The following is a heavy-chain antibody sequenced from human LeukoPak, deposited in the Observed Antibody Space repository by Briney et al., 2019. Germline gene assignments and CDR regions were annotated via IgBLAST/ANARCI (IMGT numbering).Heavy chain of an antibody. CDR1: GGSISSYY. J-gene: IGHJ4*02. CDR3: ARGSHSTFDY. V-gene: IGHV4-59*08. Sequence: SETLSLTCTVSGGSISSYYWSWIRQPPGKGLEWLGYIYYSGSTNYNPSLKNRVTISIDTSKNQFSLKLSSVTAADTAVYYCARGSHSTFDYWGQGTLVTVSS. CDR2: IYYSGST.